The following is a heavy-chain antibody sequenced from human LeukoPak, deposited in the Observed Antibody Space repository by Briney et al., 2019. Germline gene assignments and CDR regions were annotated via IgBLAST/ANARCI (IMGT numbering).Heavy chain of an antibody. V-gene: IGHV3-23*01. CDR2: ISGSGGST. J-gene: IGHJ3*02. CDR3: ARDKSFGVAGDAFDI. D-gene: IGHD3-3*01. Sequence: PGGSLRLSCAASGFTFSNYAMTWVRQAPGKGLEWVSAISGSGGSTYYADSVKGRFTISRDNSMNTLYLQMNSLRAEDTAVYYCARDKSFGVAGDAFDIWGQGTMVTVSS. CDR1: GFTFSNYA.